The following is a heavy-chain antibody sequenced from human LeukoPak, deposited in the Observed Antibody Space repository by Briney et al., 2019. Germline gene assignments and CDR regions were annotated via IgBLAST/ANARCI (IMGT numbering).Heavy chain of an antibody. V-gene: IGHV4-59*01. J-gene: IGHJ6*02. Sequence: SETLSLTCTVSGGSISTYYWNWIRQPPGKGLEWIGYINSGSTNYNPSLKSRVTISVDTSKNQFSLKLSSVTAADTAVYYCARRPWGGMDVWGQGTMVIVSS. D-gene: IGHD1-26*01. CDR2: INSGST. CDR3: ARRPWGGMDV. CDR1: GGSISTYY.